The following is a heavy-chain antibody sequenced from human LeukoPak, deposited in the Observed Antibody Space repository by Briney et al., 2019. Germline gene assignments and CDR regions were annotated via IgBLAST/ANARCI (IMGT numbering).Heavy chain of an antibody. CDR3: ARVLSGSWDWFDP. V-gene: IGHV3-74*01. D-gene: IGHD3-22*01. Sequence: GGSLRLSCAASGFTFSRYWVHWVRQAPGKGLEWVSRINPDGSTTTYADSVKGRFTISRDNAKNTVYLQMSSLRAEDTAVYYCARVLSGSWDWFDPWGQGTLVTVSS. CDR2: INPDGSTT. J-gene: IGHJ5*02. CDR1: GFTFSRYW.